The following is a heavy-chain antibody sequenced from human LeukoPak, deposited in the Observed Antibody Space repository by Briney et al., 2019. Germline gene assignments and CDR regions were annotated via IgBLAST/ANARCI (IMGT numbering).Heavy chain of an antibody. Sequence: GGSLRLSCAASGFTFSDTWMSWVRQAPGKGLEWIGRIKSKTDGGTTDFAAPVKGRFTISRDDSKNTLYLQMNSLKTEDTAVYYRATDLRWELRGDYWGQGTLVTVSS. CDR3: ATDLRWELRGDY. CDR1: GFTFSDTW. D-gene: IGHD1-26*01. V-gene: IGHV3-15*01. J-gene: IGHJ4*02. CDR2: IKSKTDGGTT.